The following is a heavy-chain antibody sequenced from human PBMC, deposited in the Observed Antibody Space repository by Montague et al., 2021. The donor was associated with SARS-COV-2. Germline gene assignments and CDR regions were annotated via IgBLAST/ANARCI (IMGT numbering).Heavy chain of an antibody. Sequence: SLRFSCAASGFTFSSYGMHWVRQAPGKGLEWVAVIWYDGSNKYYADSVKGRFTISRDNSKNTLYLQMNSLRAEDTAVYYCAKDREYQLPYYYYYMDVWGKGTTVTVSS. CDR3: AKDREYQLPYYYYYMDV. CDR1: GFTFSSYG. J-gene: IGHJ6*03. CDR2: IWYDGSNK. D-gene: IGHD2-2*01. V-gene: IGHV3-33*06.